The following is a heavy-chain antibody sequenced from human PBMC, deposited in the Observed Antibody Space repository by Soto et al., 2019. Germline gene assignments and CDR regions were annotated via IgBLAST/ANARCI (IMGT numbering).Heavy chain of an antibody. CDR2: IYYSGTT. CDR3: AREDAARIERWFDA. Sequence: SLSLTCTVSGGSISSGGYYWSWIRQHPGKGLEWIGYIYYSGTTYYNPSLKSRVTISVDTSNNQFSLKLTSVTAADTAVYFCAREDAARIERWFDAWGQGILVTVSS. V-gene: IGHV4-31*03. CDR1: GGSISSGGYY. J-gene: IGHJ5*02. D-gene: IGHD6-6*01.